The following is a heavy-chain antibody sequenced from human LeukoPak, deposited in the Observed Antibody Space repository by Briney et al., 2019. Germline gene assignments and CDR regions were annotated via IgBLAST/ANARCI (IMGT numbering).Heavy chain of an antibody. Sequence: SETLSLTCTVSGGSISSYYCSWIRQPPGKGLEWIGYIYYSGSTNYNPSLKSRVTISVDTSKNQFSLKLSSVTAADTAVYYCARGVRGIQLWLRRNWFDPWGQGTMVTVSS. D-gene: IGHD5-18*01. CDR1: GGSISSYY. CDR3: ARGVRGIQLWLRRNWFDP. J-gene: IGHJ5*02. CDR2: IYYSGST. V-gene: IGHV4-59*01.